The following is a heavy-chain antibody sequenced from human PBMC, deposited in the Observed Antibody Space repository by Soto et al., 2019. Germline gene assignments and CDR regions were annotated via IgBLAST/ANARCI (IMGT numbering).Heavy chain of an antibody. CDR1: GFTFSSYA. CDR3: AKALDDYVWGIDFDY. CDR2: ISGSGGST. J-gene: IGHJ4*02. D-gene: IGHD3-16*01. Sequence: EVQLLESGGGLVQPGGSLRLSCAASGFTFSSYAMSWVRQAPGKGLEWVSAISGSGGSTYYADSVRGRFTISRDNSKYTLYLQMNSLRAEDTAVYYCAKALDDYVWGIDFDYWGQGTLVTVSS. V-gene: IGHV3-23*01.